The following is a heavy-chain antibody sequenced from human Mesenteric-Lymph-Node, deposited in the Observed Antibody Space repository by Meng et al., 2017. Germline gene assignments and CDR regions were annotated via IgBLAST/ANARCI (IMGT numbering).Heavy chain of an antibody. CDR2: IYYSGST. CDR3: ARQSGYFDY. D-gene: IGHD3-10*01. CDR1: GGSISSYY. V-gene: IGHV4-59*08. Sequence: VQVRESGPGLVTPSETLSLTCTVSGGSISSYYWSWIRQPPGKGLEWIGHIYYSGSTNYNPSLKSRVTISVDTSKNQFSLKLSSVTATDTAVYYCARQSGYFDYWGQGTLVTVSS. J-gene: IGHJ4*02.